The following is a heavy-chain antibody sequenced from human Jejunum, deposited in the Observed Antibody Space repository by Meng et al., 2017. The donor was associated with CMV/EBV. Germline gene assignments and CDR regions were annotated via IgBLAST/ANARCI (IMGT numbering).Heavy chain of an antibody. J-gene: IGHJ4*02. CDR2: INGGNGKT. D-gene: IGHD2-2*01. Sequence: VQLGTSRAEVKKPGASVMVSGKASVYTFTSSAIHWVRQAPGSRLEWMGWINGGNGKTKYSQKFQGRVTITRDTSASTAYMELSSLRSEDTAVYYCARDVVVPAALTVRIDYWGQGTLVTVSS. CDR1: VYTFTSSA. V-gene: IGHV1-3*01. CDR3: ARDVVVPAALTVRIDY.